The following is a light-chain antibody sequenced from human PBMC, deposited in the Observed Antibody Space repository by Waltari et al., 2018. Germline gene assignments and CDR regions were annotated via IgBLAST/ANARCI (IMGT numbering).Light chain of an antibody. Sequence: QSALTLPASVSGSPGQSITISCSGTSSDVGSHKFVSWFQQHPGKVPKLMIYESSKRPSGVSNRFSGSKSDNTASLTITGLQTEDEADYYCCSYVGGITPFLVFGGGTKVTVL. V-gene: IGLV2-23*01. CDR2: ESS. CDR3: CSYVGGITPFLV. CDR1: SSDVGSHKF. J-gene: IGLJ2*01.